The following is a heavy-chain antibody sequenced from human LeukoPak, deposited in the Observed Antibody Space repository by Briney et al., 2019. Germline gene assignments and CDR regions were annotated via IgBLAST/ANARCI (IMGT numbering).Heavy chain of an antibody. CDR3: ARGDYYDNSGYYPLDY. J-gene: IGHJ4*02. D-gene: IGHD3-22*01. Sequence: SVKDSCKASGGTFSSYAISWVRQAPGQGLEWMGGIIPIFGTANYAQKFQGRVTITADESTSTAYMELSSLRSEDTAVYYCARGDYYDNSGYYPLDYWGQGTLVTVSS. V-gene: IGHV1-69*13. CDR1: GGTFSSYA. CDR2: IIPIFGTA.